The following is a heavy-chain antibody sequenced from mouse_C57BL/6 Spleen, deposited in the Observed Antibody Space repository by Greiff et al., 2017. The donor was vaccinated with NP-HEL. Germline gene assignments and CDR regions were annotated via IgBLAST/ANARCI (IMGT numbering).Heavy chain of an antibody. CDR3: ARSGYYPFAY. D-gene: IGHD2-3*01. Sequence: EVKLVESGPELVKPGASVKIPCKASGYTFTDYNMDWVKQSHGKSLEWIGDINPNNGGTIYNQKFKGKATLTVDKSSSTAYMELRSLTSEDTAVYYCARSGYYPFAYWGQGTLVTVSA. J-gene: IGHJ3*01. V-gene: IGHV1-18*01. CDR2: INPNNGGT. CDR1: GYTFTDYN.